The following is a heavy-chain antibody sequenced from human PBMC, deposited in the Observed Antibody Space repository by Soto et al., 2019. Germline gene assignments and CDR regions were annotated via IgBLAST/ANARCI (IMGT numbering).Heavy chain of an antibody. CDR3: ARVLLWFEHDYYGMDV. CDR2: INAGNGNT. J-gene: IGHJ6*02. CDR1: GYTFTSYA. D-gene: IGHD3-10*01. Sequence: QVQLVQSGAEEQKPGASVKVSCKASGYTFTSYAMHWVRQAPGQRLEWMGWINAGNGNTKYSQKFQGRVTITRDTSASTAYMELSSLRSEDTAVYYCARVLLWFEHDYYGMDVWGQGTTVTVSS. V-gene: IGHV1-3*05.